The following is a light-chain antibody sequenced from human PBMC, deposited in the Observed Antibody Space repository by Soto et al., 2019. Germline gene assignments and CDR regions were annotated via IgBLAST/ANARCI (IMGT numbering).Light chain of an antibody. CDR1: QSISSY. CDR3: QQSYSTPPA. J-gene: IGKJ4*01. CDR2: AAS. Sequence: DIQMTQSPSSLSASVGDRVTITCRASQSISSYLNWYQQKPGKAPNLLIYAASSLQSGVPSRFSCSGSGTDFTLTISSLQPEDFATYYCQQSYSTPPAFGGGTKVEIK. V-gene: IGKV1-39*01.